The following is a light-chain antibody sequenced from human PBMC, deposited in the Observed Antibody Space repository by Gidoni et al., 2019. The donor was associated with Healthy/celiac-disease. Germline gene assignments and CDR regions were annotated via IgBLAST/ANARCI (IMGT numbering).Light chain of an antibody. Sequence: QSALTQPASVSVSPGQSATISCTGTSSDDGFYNLVSWYQQQPAKAPNLMIYERSTRPSGVSTRCSASKSGNTASLTISGLQAENEADYYCCSYAGSSTWVFGGGTKLTVL. CDR3: CSYAGSSTWV. CDR2: ERS. CDR1: SSDDGFYNL. J-gene: IGLJ3*02. V-gene: IGLV2-23*01.